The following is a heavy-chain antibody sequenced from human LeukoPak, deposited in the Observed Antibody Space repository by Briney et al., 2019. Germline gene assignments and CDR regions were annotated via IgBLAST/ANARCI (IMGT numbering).Heavy chain of an antibody. D-gene: IGHD5-12*01. CDR2: ISWNSGSI. V-gene: IGHV3-9*01. CDR3: AKLAHSGGLWYFDL. J-gene: IGHJ2*01. Sequence: GGSLRLSCAASGFTFDDYAMHWVRQAPGKGLEWVSGISWNSGSIGYADSVKGRFTISRDNAKNSLYLQMNSLRAEDTALYYCAKLAHSGGLWYFDLWGRGTLVTVSS. CDR1: GFTFDDYA.